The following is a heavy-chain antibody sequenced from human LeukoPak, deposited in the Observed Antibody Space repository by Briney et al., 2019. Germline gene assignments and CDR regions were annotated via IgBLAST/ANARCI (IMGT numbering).Heavy chain of an antibody. CDR3: ATPPRPQYSSAWFTY. Sequence: GASVKVSCKASGASFTDFAISWVRQGPGQGLEWMGRIIPMFGISNTAQNFQDRVTITADKSTSTAYMELHSLTSEDTAVYYCATPPRPQYSSAWFTYWGQGSLVTVSS. CDR1: GASFTDFA. D-gene: IGHD6-19*01. V-gene: IGHV1-69*10. J-gene: IGHJ4*02. CDR2: IIPMFGIS.